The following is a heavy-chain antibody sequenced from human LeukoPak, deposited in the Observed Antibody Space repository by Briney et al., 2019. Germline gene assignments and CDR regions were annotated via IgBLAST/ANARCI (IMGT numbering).Heavy chain of an antibody. CDR2: ISRSGSTI. V-gene: IGHV3-48*03. CDR3: AREHSGYDFPGRDYYYMDV. D-gene: IGHD5-12*01. CDR1: GFTFSSYE. Sequence: GGSQRLSCAASGFTFSSYEMNWVRQAPGKGLEWLSYISRSGSTIYYADSVKGRFTISRDNAKNSLYLQMNSLRAEDTAVYYCAREHSGYDFPGRDYYYMDVWGKGTTVTVSS. J-gene: IGHJ6*03.